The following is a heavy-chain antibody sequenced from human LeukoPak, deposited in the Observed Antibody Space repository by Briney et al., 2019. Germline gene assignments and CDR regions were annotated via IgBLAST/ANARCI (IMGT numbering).Heavy chain of an antibody. CDR2: IVVGSGNT. Sequence: ASVKVSCKASGFTFTSSAMQWVRQARGQRLEWIGWIVVGSGNTNYAQKFQERVTITRDMSTSTAYMELSSLRSEDTAVYYCATADQRLVGATKAYYYYYRDVWGKGTTVTVSS. CDR1: GFTFTSSA. J-gene: IGHJ6*03. CDR3: ATADQRLVGATKAYYYYYRDV. D-gene: IGHD1-26*01. V-gene: IGHV1-58*02.